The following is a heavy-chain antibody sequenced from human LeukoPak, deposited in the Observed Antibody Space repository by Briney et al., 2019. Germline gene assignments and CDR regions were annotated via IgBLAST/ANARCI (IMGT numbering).Heavy chain of an antibody. Sequence: PGGSLRLSCAASGFTVSSNYMSWVRQAPGKGLEWVSVIYSGGSTYYADSVKGRFTISRDNSKSTLYLQMNSLRAEDTAVYYCARGIDYGDYGGAFDIWGQGTMVTVSS. CDR1: GFTVSSNY. V-gene: IGHV3-53*01. CDR2: IYSGGST. CDR3: ARGIDYGDYGGAFDI. D-gene: IGHD4-17*01. J-gene: IGHJ3*02.